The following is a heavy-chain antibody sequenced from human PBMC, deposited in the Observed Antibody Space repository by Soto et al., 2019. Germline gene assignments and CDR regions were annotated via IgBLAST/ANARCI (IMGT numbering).Heavy chain of an antibody. J-gene: IGHJ6*02. D-gene: IGHD3-16*01. CDR1: GYTFTNYG. CDR3: ARDGGYSHGMDV. V-gene: IGHV1-18*01. Sequence: ASVKVSCKASGYTFTNYGISWVRQAPGQGLEWMGWISAYNGNTNYAQKLQGRVTMTTDTSTSTGYKELRSLRSDDTAVYYCARDGGYSHGMDVWGQGTTVTVSS. CDR2: ISAYNGNT.